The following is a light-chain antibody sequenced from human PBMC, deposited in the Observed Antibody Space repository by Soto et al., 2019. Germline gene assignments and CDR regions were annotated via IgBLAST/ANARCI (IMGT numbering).Light chain of an antibody. Sequence: QSVLTQPPSASGTPGQRVTISCSGSSSNIGSNTVNWYQQLPGTAPKLLIYSNNHRPSGVPDRFSGSKSGTSASLAISGLQSEDEADYYCAAWDDSLIFVFGTGTKVTVL. CDR3: AAWDDSLIFV. J-gene: IGLJ1*01. V-gene: IGLV1-44*01. CDR2: SNN. CDR1: SSNIGSNT.